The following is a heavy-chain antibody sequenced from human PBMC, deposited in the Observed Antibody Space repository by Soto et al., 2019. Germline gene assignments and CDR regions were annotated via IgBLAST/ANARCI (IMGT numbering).Heavy chain of an antibody. Sequence: EVQLVESGGGLVQPGGSLRLSCAASGFTFSSYSMNWVRQAPGKGLEWVSYISSSSSTIYYADSVKGRFTISRDNAKNXXDLQSRSLRDQDPAVYYCPRGSAAGAPHAYSGMDVWGRGTTVTVSS. V-gene: IGHV3-48*02. CDR3: PRGSAAGAPHAYSGMDV. CDR2: ISSSSSTI. J-gene: IGHJ6*02. CDR1: GFTFSSYS.